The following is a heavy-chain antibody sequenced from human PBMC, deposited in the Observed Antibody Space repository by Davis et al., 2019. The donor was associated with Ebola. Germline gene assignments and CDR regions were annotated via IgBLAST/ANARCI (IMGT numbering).Heavy chain of an antibody. J-gene: IGHJ3*02. CDR2: ISSSSSTI. D-gene: IGHD2-15*01. CDR3: ARDLPDCSGGSCYSGDAFDI. CDR1: GFTFSSYS. Sequence: PGGSLRLSCAASGFTFSSYSMNWVRQAPGKGLEWASYISSSSSTIYYADSVKGRFTISRDNAKNSLYLQMNSLRDEDTAVYYCARDLPDCSGGSCYSGDAFDIWGQGTMVTVSS. V-gene: IGHV3-48*02.